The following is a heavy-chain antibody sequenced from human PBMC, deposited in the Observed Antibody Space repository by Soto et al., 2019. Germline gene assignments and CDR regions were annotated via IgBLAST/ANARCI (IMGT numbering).Heavy chain of an antibody. CDR2: IDASGNT. J-gene: IGHJ6*02. V-gene: IGHV4-4*07. CDR3: ARFSNNWFQTEGMDV. D-gene: IGHD1-1*01. Sequence: XETLSLACTVSVDSITTYYWNWIRQPAGKGLEWIGRIDASGNTNYNPSLNSRVTLSVDTSKKQFSLKLTSVTAADTAVYYCARFSNNWFQTEGMDVWGQGTTVTVSS. CDR1: VDSITTYY.